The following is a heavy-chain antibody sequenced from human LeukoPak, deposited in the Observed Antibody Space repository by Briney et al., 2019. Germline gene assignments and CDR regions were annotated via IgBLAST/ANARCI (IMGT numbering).Heavy chain of an antibody. CDR2: IRQDGSQK. CDR3: ARKGDFWSGYSFDY. CDR1: GFTFSSYW. V-gene: IGHV3-7*01. J-gene: IGHJ4*02. D-gene: IGHD3-3*01. Sequence: GGSLRLSCAASGFTFSSYWMSWVRQAPGKGLEWVATIRQDGSQKYYVDSVKGRFTISRDNAKNSLYLQMNSLRAEDTAVYYCARKGDFWSGYSFDYWGQGTLVTVSS.